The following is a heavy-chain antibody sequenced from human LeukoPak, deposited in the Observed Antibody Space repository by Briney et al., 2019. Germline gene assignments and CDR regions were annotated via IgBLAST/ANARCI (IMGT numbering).Heavy chain of an antibody. CDR1: GITLSNYG. Sequence: GGSLRLSCAVSGITLSNYGMSWVRQAPGKGLEWVAGISDSGGGTNYADSVKGRFTISRDSPKNTLYLQMNSLRAEDTAVYSCAKRGVVIRVILVGFHKQAYYFDSWGQGALVTVSS. J-gene: IGHJ4*02. V-gene: IGHV3-23*01. D-gene: IGHD3-22*01. CDR3: AKRGVVIRVILVGFHKQAYYFDS. CDR2: ISDSGGGT.